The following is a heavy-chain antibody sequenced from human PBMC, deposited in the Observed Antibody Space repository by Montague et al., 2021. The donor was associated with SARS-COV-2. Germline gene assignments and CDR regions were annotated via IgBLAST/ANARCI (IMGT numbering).Heavy chain of an antibody. D-gene: IGHD2-15*01. CDR1: GEPISGFF. CDR2: IYASGGT. CDR3: ARGVVAAPSVVDY. J-gene: IGHJ4*02. V-gene: IGHV4-4*07. Sequence: SETLSLTCSVSGEPISGFFWNWIRQPAGKGLEWIGRIYASGGTXXXPSXEGRVTMSVDTSKNQFSLKVNSVTAADTAMYYCARGVVAAPSVVDYWGRGTLVTVSS.